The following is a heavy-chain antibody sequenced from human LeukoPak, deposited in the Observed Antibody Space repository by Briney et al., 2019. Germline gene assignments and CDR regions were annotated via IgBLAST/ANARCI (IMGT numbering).Heavy chain of an antibody. V-gene: IGHV4-34*01. CDR3: ARLRDGYNYSPFDY. J-gene: IGHJ4*02. CDR1: GGSFSGYY. D-gene: IGHD5-24*01. CDR2: INHSGST. Sequence: SETLSLTCAVYGGSFSGYYWSWIRQPPGKGLEWIGEINHSGSTNYNPSLKSRFTISVDTSKNQFSLKLSSVTAADTAVYYCARLRDGYNYSPFDYWGQGTLVTVSS.